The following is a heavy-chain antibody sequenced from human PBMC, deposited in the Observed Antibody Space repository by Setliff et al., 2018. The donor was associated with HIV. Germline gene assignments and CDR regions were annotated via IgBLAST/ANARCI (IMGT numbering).Heavy chain of an antibody. V-gene: IGHV3-48*03. CDR1: GFTFSSYE. CDR2: ISSGGRTI. Sequence: GGSLRLSCAASGFTFSSYEMNWVRQAPGQGLEWVSYISSGGRTIYYADSVKGRFTISRDNSANTVDLQMNSLRAEDTAVYYCAKDGDYRNWDYDAFDIWGQGTMVTVSS. J-gene: IGHJ3*02. CDR3: AKDGDYRNWDYDAFDI. D-gene: IGHD1-7*01.